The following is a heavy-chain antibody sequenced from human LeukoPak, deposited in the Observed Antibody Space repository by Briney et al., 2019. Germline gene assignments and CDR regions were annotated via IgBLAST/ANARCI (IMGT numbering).Heavy chain of an antibody. J-gene: IGHJ4*02. CDR3: AKEVDWDIVATIFDY. V-gene: IGHV3-23*01. CDR1: GFTFSRYA. CDR2: ISGSGGST. D-gene: IGHD5-12*01. Sequence: GGSLRLSCAASGFTFSRYAMSWVRQAPGKGLEWVSAISGSGGSTYYADSVKGRFTISRDNSKNTLYLQMNSLRAEDTAVYYCAKEVDWDIVATIFDYWGQGTLVTVSS.